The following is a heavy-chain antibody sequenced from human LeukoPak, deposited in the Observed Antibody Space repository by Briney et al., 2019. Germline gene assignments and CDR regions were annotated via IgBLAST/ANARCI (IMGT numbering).Heavy chain of an antibody. CDR2: IHSSGST. J-gene: IGHJ4*02. D-gene: IGHD2-2*01. CDR3: ARQNSNIVPTTMNY. Sequence: PSETLSLTCTGSGGSISNYYWTWIRQTPGTGLEWIGYIHSSGSTNYNPSLKSRVTISIDTSKNQFSLKLSSVTAADTAVYYCARQNSNIVPTTMNYWGQGTLVTVSS. V-gene: IGHV4-59*08. CDR1: GGSISNYY.